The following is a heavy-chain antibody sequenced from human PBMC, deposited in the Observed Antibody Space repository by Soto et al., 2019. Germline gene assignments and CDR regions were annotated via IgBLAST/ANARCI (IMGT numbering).Heavy chain of an antibody. D-gene: IGHD3-10*01. V-gene: IGHV1-46*01. CDR3: AREGRMGSGNQIGMDV. CDR2: INPSGGST. CDR1: GYTFTSYY. Sequence: SVKVSCKASGYTFTSYYMHWVRQAPGQGLEWMGMINPSGGSTSYAQKFQGRVTMTRDTSTSTVYMELSSLRSEDTAVYYCAREGRMGSGNQIGMDVWGQGTTVTVSS. J-gene: IGHJ6*02.